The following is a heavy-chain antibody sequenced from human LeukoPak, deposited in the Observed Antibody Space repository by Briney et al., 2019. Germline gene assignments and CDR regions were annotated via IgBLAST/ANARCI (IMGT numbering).Heavy chain of an antibody. J-gene: IGHJ5*02. V-gene: IGHV3-74*01. D-gene: IGHD5-24*01. Sequence: GGSLRLSCAASGFAFSSYWMHWVRQAPGKGLVWVSRINSDGSSTSYADSVKGRFTISRDNAKNTLYLQMNSLRAEDTAVYYCARQKVEMATVPNWFDPWGQGTLVTVSS. CDR1: GFAFSSYW. CDR3: ARQKVEMATVPNWFDP. CDR2: INSDGSST.